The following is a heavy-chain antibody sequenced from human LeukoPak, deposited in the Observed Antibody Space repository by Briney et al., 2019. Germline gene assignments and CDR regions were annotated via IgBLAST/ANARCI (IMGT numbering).Heavy chain of an antibody. V-gene: IGHV3-74*01. Sequence: PGGSLRLSCAASGFTFSSYWMHWVRQAPGKGLVWVSRITTDGSSTTYADSVKGRFTISRDNAKDTLYLQMNSLRAEDTAVYYCARDRDIVATIDYFDYWGQGTLATVSS. CDR1: GFTFSSYW. CDR2: ITTDGSST. D-gene: IGHD5-12*01. J-gene: IGHJ4*02. CDR3: ARDRDIVATIDYFDY.